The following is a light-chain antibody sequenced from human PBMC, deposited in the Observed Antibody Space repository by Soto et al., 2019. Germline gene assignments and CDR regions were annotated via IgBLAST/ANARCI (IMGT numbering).Light chain of an antibody. V-gene: IGLV2-14*01. CDR1: SSDVGGYNY. CDR3: SSYTSSSSV. Sequence: QSALTQPASVSGSPGQSITISCTGTSSDVGGYNYVSWYQQHPGKAPKLMIYGVSNRPSGVSNRFSGSKSGNTASLTISGLQAGDEADYYCSSYTSSSSVFGGGTKVTVL. CDR2: GVS. J-gene: IGLJ3*02.